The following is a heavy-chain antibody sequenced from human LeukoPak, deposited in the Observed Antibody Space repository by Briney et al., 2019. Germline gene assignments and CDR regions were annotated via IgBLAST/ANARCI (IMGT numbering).Heavy chain of an antibody. CDR3: AKEPLSGGAYYFDY. CDR1: GFTFSSYA. Sequence: GSLRLSCAASGFTFSSYAMSWVRQAPGEGLEWVSTVSGSSDTTYYSDSVKGRFTISRDNSKNTLYLQMNSLRAEDTAVYYCAKEPLSGGAYYFDYWGQGTLVTVSS. V-gene: IGHV3-23*01. CDR2: VSGSSDTT. D-gene: IGHD3-10*01. J-gene: IGHJ4*02.